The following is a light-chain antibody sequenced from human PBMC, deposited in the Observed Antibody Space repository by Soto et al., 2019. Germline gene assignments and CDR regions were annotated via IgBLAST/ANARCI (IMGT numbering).Light chain of an antibody. CDR3: QQYGSSLE. Sequence: EIVMSQSPATLSVYPGERATLSCRASQNILSNLAWYQQKPGQAPRLLIYGASSRATGIPDRFSGSGSGTDFTLTISRLEPEDFAVYFCQQYGSSLEFGQGTKVDVK. CDR1: QNILSN. V-gene: IGKV3-20*01. CDR2: GAS. J-gene: IGKJ1*01.